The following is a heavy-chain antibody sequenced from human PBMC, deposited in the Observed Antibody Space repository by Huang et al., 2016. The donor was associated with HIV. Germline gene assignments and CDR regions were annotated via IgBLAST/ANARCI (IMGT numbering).Heavy chain of an antibody. J-gene: IGHJ6*02. V-gene: IGHV5-51*01. CDR3: ARLDTARNYYYYGLDV. CDR1: GYSFAKYW. D-gene: IGHD5-18*01. Sequence: EEQLVQSGAEVKKPGESLKISCEGSGYSFAKYWIGWVRQMPGKGLEWMGIIYPDDSDTRYSPSCQGHVSISADKSISTAYLQWSSLKASDTAMYYCARLDTARNYYYYGLDVWGQGTSVIVSS. CDR2: IYPDDSDT.